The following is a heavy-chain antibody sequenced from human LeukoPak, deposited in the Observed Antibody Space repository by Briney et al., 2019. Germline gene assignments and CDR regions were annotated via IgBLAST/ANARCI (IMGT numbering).Heavy chain of an antibody. Sequence: PSETLSLTCTVSGGSISSSSYYWGWIRQPPGKGLEWIGSIYYSGSTYYNPSLKSRVTISVDASKNQFSLKLSSVTAADTAVYYCAREWIQLPGLSDYWGQGTLVTVSS. J-gene: IGHJ4*02. CDR1: GGSISSSSYY. V-gene: IGHV4-39*01. CDR3: AREWIQLPGLSDY. D-gene: IGHD5-18*01. CDR2: IYYSGST.